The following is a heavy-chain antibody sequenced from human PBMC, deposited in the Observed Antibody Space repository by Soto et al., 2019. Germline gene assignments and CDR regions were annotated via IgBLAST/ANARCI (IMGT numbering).Heavy chain of an antibody. Sequence: GASVKVSCKASGGTFNNYAISWVRQAPGQGLEWMGGIIPIFGTANYAQKFQGRVTITADKSTSTAYLQWNTLKASDTAMYYCARHISNFRYYYYAMDVWGQGTTVTVSS. CDR1: GGTFNNYA. D-gene: IGHD6-13*01. V-gene: IGHV1-69*06. CDR3: ARHISNFRYYYYAMDV. CDR2: IIPIFGTA. J-gene: IGHJ6*02.